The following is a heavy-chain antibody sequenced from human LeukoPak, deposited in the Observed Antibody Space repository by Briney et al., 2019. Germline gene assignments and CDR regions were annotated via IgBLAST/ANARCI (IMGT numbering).Heavy chain of an antibody. CDR3: ARDYLTYYYGSGSYS. CDR1: GYTFTSYG. CDR2: ISAYNGNT. V-gene: IGHV1-18*01. Sequence: ASVKDSCKASGYTFTSYGISWVRQAPGQGLEWMGWISAYNGNTNYAQKLQGRVTMTTDTSTSTAYMELRSLRSDDTAVYYCARDYLTYYYGSGSYSWGQGTLVTVSS. D-gene: IGHD3-10*01. J-gene: IGHJ5*02.